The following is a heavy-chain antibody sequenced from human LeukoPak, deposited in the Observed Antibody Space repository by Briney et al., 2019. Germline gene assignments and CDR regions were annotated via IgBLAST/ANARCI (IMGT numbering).Heavy chain of an antibody. CDR3: TKDVGDILFDY. D-gene: IGHD3-16*01. CDR1: GFTFSDYA. CDR2: VTDSGGST. V-gene: IGHV3-23*01. J-gene: IGHJ4*02. Sequence: PGVSLRLSCAASGFTFSDYAMSWGRLAPGKGLGWVSTVTDSGGSTHYADSLKGRFTNSRDNSKNTLYLQMNSLRAEDTAIYYCTKDVGDILFDYWGQGTLVTVSS.